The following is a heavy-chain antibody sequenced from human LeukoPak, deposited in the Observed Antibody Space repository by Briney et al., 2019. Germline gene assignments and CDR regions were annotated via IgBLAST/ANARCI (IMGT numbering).Heavy chain of an antibody. CDR3: ARGRGYYDSSGYIISWFDP. J-gene: IGHJ5*02. CDR2: ISSSSSYI. V-gene: IGHV3-21*01. Sequence: GGSLRLSCAASGFTFSTYAMTWVRQAPGKGLEWVSSISSSSSYIYYADSVKGRFTISRDNAKNSLYLQMNSLSAEDTAVYYCARGRGYYDSSGYIISWFDPWGQGTLVTVSS. CDR1: GFTFSTYA. D-gene: IGHD3-22*01.